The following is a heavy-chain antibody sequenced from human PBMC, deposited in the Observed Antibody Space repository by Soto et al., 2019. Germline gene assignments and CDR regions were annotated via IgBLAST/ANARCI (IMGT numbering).Heavy chain of an antibody. J-gene: IGHJ4*02. CDR1: GGSISSYS. CDR2: IFYSGST. Sequence: SETLSLTCSVSGGSISSYSWSWIRQPPGKGLEWIGYIFYSGSTYYNPSLKSRVTISVDTSKNQFSLKLSSVTAADTAVYYCAKDQGSSWYEIDYWGQGTLVTVSS. CDR3: AKDQGSSWYEIDY. V-gene: IGHV4-59*06. D-gene: IGHD6-13*01.